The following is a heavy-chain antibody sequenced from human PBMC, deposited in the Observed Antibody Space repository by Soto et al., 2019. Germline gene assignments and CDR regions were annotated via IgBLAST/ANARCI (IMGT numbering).Heavy chain of an antibody. V-gene: IGHV4-34*01. CDR3: ARGTREGWYFDV. CDR2: INHSGST. J-gene: IGHJ2*01. Sequence: QVQLQQWGAGLLKPSETLSLTCAVYSGSFSDYYWGWIRQPPGKGLEWIGEINHSGSTNYNPSLKSRVTMSVDTSKNQFSLKLSSVTAADTAVYYCARGTREGWYFDVWGRGTLVTVSS. CDR1: SGSFSDYY.